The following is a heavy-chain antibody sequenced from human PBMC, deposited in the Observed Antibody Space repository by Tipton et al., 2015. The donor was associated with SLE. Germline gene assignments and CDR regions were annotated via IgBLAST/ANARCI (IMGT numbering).Heavy chain of an antibody. CDR3: ARVRPRIAVAGFSGVYFDY. CDR1: GYTFTGYY. D-gene: IGHD6-19*01. V-gene: IGHV1-2*02. CDR2: INPNSGGT. J-gene: IGHJ4*02. Sequence: QLVQSGAEVKKPGASVKVSCKASGYTFTGYYMHWVRQAPGQGLEWMGWINPNSGGTNYAQKFQGRVTMTRDTSISTAYMELSRLRSDDTAVYYCARVRPRIAVAGFSGVYFDYWGQGTLVTVSS.